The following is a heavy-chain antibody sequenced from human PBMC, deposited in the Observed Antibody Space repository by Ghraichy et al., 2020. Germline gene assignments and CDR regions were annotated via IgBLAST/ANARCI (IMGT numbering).Heavy chain of an antibody. Sequence: SETLSLTCAVYGGFFSGYYWSWIRQPPGKGLEWIGEINHSGSTNYNPSLKSRVTISVDTSKNQFSLKLSSVTAADTAVYYCARARRVPKPYYYMDVWGKGTTVTVSS. V-gene: IGHV4-34*01. CDR3: ARARRVPKPYYYMDV. CDR1: GGFFSGYY. J-gene: IGHJ6*03. CDR2: INHSGST.